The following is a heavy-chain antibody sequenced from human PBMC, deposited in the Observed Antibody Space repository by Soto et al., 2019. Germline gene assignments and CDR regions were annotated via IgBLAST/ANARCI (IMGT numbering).Heavy chain of an antibody. V-gene: IGHV4-4*02. CDR2: ILYSGTT. CDR3: SSRITDAPT. Sequence: SETLSLTCTVSGGSISSGWWTWVRQPPGKGLEWIGEILYSGTTNYNSSLNSRVTISIDNSKKQFSLILSSVTAADTAVYYCSSRITDAPTWGQGTLVTVSS. D-gene: IGHD2-2*01. CDR1: GGSISSGW. J-gene: IGHJ5*02.